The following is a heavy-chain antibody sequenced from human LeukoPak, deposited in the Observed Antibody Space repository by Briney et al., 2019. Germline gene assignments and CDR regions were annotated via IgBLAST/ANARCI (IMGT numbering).Heavy chain of an antibody. J-gene: IGHJ4*02. D-gene: IGHD4-17*01. CDR2: IYTSGST. Sequence: SGTLSLTCTVSGGSISSYYWSWIRQPAGKGLEWIGRIYTSGSTNYNPSLKSRVTMSVDTSKNQFSLKLSSVTAADTAVYYCARDHTTYGDYASDYFDYWGQGTLVTVSS. CDR1: GGSISSYY. V-gene: IGHV4-4*07. CDR3: ARDHTTYGDYASDYFDY.